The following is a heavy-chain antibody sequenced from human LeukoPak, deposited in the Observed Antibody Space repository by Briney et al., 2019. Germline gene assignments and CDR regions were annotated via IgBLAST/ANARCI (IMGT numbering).Heavy chain of an antibody. CDR3: ARRDYYYYYMDV. CDR2: IYTSGST. V-gene: IGHV4-61*02. J-gene: IGHJ6*03. CDR1: GGSINSGSYY. Sequence: NPSDTLSLIYTVSGGSINSGSYYWRWVRQPGGEGLEGIGRIYTSGSTNYNPSLKSRVTISVDTSKNQFSLKLSSVTAADTAVYYCARRDYYYYYMDVWGKGTTVTISS.